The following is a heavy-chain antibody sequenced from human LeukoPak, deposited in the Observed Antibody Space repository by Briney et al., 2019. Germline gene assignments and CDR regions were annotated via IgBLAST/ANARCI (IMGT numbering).Heavy chain of an antibody. CDR1: GGSITSYF. J-gene: IGHJ3*01. D-gene: IGHD6-19*01. CDR2: IYTSGGT. Sequence: SETLSLTCTVSGGSITSYFWSWIRQPAGKGLEWIGRIYTSGGTDYNPSLKSRVTMSADTSKSQFSLKLSSVTAAGTALYYCARGGGSTSGYYSGVFDVWGQGTMVTVSS. V-gene: IGHV4-4*07. CDR3: ARGGGSTSGYYSGVFDV.